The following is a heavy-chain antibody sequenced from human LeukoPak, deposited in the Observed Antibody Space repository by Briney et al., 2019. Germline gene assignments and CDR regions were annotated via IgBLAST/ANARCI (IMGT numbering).Heavy chain of an antibody. CDR3: ARANYYGSGSYYNVGAFDI. CDR1: GYTFTGYY. Sequence: PGASVKVSCKASGYTFTGYYMHWVRQAPGQGLEWMGWINPNSGGTNYAQKFQGRVTMTRDTSISTVYMELSSLRSEDTAVYYCARANYYGSGSYYNVGAFDIWGQGTLVTVSS. D-gene: IGHD3-10*01. J-gene: IGHJ3*02. CDR2: INPNSGGT. V-gene: IGHV1-2*02.